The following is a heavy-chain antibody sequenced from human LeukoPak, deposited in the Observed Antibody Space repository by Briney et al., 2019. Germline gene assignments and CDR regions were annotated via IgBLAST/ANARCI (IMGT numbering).Heavy chain of an antibody. V-gene: IGHV3-13*01. CDR3: ASSPAYSSSRHAIDT. CDR2: IGTAGDT. D-gene: IGHD6-13*01. J-gene: IGHJ5*02. CDR1: GVIFSNYD. Sequence: GGSLRLSCAASGVIFSNYDMHWARQAAGKGLEWVSGIGTAGDTYYPGSVKGRFTISRENAKNSLYLHMNSLSAGDTAMYYCASSPAYSSSRHAIDTWGQGTLVTVSS.